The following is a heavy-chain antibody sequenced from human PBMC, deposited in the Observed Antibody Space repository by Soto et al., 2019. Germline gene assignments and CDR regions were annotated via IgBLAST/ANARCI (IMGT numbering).Heavy chain of an antibody. CDR1: GYTLTELS. D-gene: IGHD4-4*01. J-gene: IGHJ4*02. CDR2: FDPEDGET. Sequence: ASVKVSCKFPGYTLTELSMHWVRQAPGKGLEWMGGFDPEDGETIYAQKFQGRVTMTEDTSTDTAYMELSSLRSEDTAVYYCATLHRNSVDYWGQGTLVTVSS. V-gene: IGHV1-24*01. CDR3: ATLHRNSVDY.